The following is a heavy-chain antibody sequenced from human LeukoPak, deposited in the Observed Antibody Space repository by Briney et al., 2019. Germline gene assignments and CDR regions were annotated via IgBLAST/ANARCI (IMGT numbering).Heavy chain of an antibody. Sequence: GRSLRLACAASGFMVSSYGMRWVRQAAGKGLEWVSSVYGSGDRTYYADSVKGRFSISRDKSNNTLSLQMNSLRAEDTAVYFCARLGLGAGGVMPRGNFDYWGQGTLVTVPS. CDR1: GFMVSSYG. V-gene: IGHV3-23*01. CDR2: VYGSGDRT. J-gene: IGHJ4*02. D-gene: IGHD3-16*01. CDR3: ARLGLGAGGVMPRGNFDY.